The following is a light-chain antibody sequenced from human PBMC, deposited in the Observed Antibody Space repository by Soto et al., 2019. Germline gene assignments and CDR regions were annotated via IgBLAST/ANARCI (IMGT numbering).Light chain of an antibody. CDR2: AAS. CDR3: QRYNXAXXT. CDR1: QGISNY. V-gene: IGKV1-27*01. Sequence: DIQMTQSPSILSASVGERVTITCRASQGISNYLAWYQQKQGKVPKLXIYAASTLQSGVRSRFSGSGSGTDFTLTISSLQPEDVATXXXQRYNXAXXTXXGGTKVDIK. J-gene: IGKJ4*01.